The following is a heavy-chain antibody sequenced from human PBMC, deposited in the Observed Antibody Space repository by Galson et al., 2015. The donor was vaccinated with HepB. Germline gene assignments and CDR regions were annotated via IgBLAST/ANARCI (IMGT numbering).Heavy chain of an antibody. J-gene: IGHJ4*02. V-gene: IGHV3-33*01. CDR1: GFVFSRPG. D-gene: IGHD2-21*01. Sequence: SLRLSGAASGFVFSRPGMHWARQAPGKGLEWVAVVWYDGTKQYSSESVEGRFSTSRDNSKNMVYLQMNSLRVEDTAVYYCWMIGTDFDYWGQGTLVTVSS. CDR3: WMIGTDFDY. CDR2: VWYDGTKQ.